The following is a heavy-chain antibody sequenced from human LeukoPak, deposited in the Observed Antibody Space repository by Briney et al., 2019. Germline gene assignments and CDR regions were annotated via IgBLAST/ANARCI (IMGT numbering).Heavy chain of an antibody. CDR3: ARVAVTVTYYFDY. J-gene: IGHJ4*02. D-gene: IGHD6-19*01. Sequence: PSETLSLTCTVSGGSISSGDYYWSWIRQPPGKGLEWIGYIYHGGSTYYTPSLKSRVPISVDRSTTQFSLKLSSVTAAATAVYYCARVAVTVTYYFDYWGQGTLVTVSS. V-gene: IGHV4-30-2*01. CDR2: IYHGGST. CDR1: GGSISSGDYY.